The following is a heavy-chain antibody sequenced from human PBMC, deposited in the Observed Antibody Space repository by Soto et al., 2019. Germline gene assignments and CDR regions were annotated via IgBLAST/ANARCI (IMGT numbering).Heavy chain of an antibody. D-gene: IGHD4-17*01. CDR3: ASLVGVTTDY. J-gene: IGHJ4*02. V-gene: IGHV3-7*03. CDR1: GFPVSSNY. CDR2: IKQDGSEK. Sequence: GGSLRLSCAASGFPVSSNYMSWVRQAPGKGLEWVANIKQDGSEKYYVDSVKGRFTISRDNAKNSLYLQMNSLRAEDTAVYYCASLVGVTTDYWGQGTLVTVSS.